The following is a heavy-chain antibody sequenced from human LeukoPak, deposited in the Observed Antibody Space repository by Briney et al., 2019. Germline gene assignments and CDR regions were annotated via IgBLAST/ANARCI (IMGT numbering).Heavy chain of an antibody. J-gene: IGHJ3*02. D-gene: IGHD2-2*01. CDR1: GFTVSNNY. V-gene: IGHV3-66*01. Sequence: PGGSLRLSCAASGFTVSNNYMSWVRQAPGKGLEWVSLIYSGGSTSYADSVKGRFTISRDNSKNTLYLQMNSLRAEDTAPYYCTHAVSHAFDIWGQGTMVTVSS. CDR2: IYSGGST. CDR3: THAVSHAFDI.